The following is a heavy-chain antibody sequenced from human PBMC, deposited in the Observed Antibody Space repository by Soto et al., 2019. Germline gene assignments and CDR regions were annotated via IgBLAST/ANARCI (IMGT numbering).Heavy chain of an antibody. V-gene: IGHV3-33*01. CDR3: ARDIGRIFGVVIPTRGEFDY. J-gene: IGHJ4*02. CDR2: IWYDGSNK. CDR1: GFTFSSYG. Sequence: QVQLVESGGGVVQPGRSLRLSCAASGFTFSSYGMHWVRQAPGKGLEWVAVIWYDGSNKYYADSVKGRFTISRDNSKNTLYLQMNSLRAEDTAVYYCARDIGRIFGVVIPTRGEFDYWGQGTLVTVSS. D-gene: IGHD3-3*01.